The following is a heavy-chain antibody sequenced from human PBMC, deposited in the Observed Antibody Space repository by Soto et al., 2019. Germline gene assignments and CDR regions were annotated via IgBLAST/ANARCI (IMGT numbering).Heavy chain of an antibody. V-gene: IGHV1-8*01. J-gene: IGHJ6*02. D-gene: IGHD6-19*01. CDR3: AGGRIVVAGSSAYYGMDV. CDR1: GYTFTSYD. Sequence: ASVKVSCKAPGYTFTSYDINWVRQATGQGLEWMGWMNPNSGNTGYAQKFQGRVTMTRNTSISTAYMELSSLRVEDTAVYFCAGGRIVVAGSSAYYGMDVWGQGTAVTVSS. CDR2: MNPNSGNT.